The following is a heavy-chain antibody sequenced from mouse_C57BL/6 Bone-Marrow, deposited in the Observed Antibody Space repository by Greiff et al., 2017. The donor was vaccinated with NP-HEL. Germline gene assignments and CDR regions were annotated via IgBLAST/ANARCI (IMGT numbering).Heavy chain of an antibody. CDR1: GYTFTSYT. D-gene: IGHD2-1*01. CDR3: ASHYYGNYWFAY. CDR2: INPSSGYT. Sequence: VKLMESGAELARPGASVKMSCKASGYTFTSYTMHWVKQRPGQGLEWIGYINPSSGYTKYNQKFKDKATLTADKSSSTAYMQLSSLTSEDSAVYYCASHYYGNYWFAYWGQGTLVTVSA. J-gene: IGHJ3*01. V-gene: IGHV1-4*01.